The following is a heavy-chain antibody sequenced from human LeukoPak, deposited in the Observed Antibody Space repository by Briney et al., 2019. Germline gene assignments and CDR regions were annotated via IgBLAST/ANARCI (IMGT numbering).Heavy chain of an antibody. CDR2: IYYSGST. V-gene: IGHV4-59*01. CDR1: GGSISSYY. Sequence: SETLSLTCTVSGGSISSYYWSWIRQPPGKGLEWIGYIYYSGSTNYNPSLKSRVTISVDTSKNQFSLKLSSVTAADTAVYYCARPDYGDYADVWGKGTTVTVSS. D-gene: IGHD4-17*01. CDR3: ARPDYGDYADV. J-gene: IGHJ6*03.